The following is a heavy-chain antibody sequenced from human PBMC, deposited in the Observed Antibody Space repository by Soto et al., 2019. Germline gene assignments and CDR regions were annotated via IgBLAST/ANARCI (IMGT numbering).Heavy chain of an antibody. Sequence: VQLVESGGDWVRPGGSRRLSCAASGFIFSRHWMTWVRQAPGKGREWVANIKHDGTETYLVDSVRGRLTISRDNAKNSVYLQMNSLRVEDTAVYYCARYSGWFIDYWGQGTLVTVSS. J-gene: IGHJ4*02. CDR1: GFIFSRHW. D-gene: IGHD1-26*01. CDR3: ARYSGWFIDY. V-gene: IGHV3-7*05. CDR2: IKHDGTET.